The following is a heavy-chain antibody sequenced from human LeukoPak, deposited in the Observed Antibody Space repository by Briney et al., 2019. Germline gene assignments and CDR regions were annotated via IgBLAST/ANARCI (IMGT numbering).Heavy chain of an antibody. D-gene: IGHD3-22*01. V-gene: IGHV1-18*01. J-gene: IGHJ4*02. CDR2: ISVYTGKT. CDR3: ARDYYDSSGYFDY. CDR1: GYTFSSYG. Sequence: WASVTVSCKASGYTFSSYGISWVGQAPGQGLEGMGWISVYTGKTNYAQKFQGRVTMTTDTSTSTAYMELRSLRSDDTAVYYCARDYYDSSGYFDYWGQGTLVTVSS.